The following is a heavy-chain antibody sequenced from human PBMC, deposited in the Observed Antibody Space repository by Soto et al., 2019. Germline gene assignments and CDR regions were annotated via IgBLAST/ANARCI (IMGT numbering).Heavy chain of an antibody. V-gene: IGHV4-59*08. Sequence: QVQLQESGPGLVKPSETLFVTCTVSGGSTDSLYWSWVRQPPGQGLEWIGYVSYSGSTTYNPSLKSRVIVSIDTSKNQFSLKLTYVTAAATAVYYCARQGYYDLLSGYDLFDSWGQGILVTVSS. CDR2: VSYSGST. J-gene: IGHJ4*02. CDR1: GGSTDSLY. D-gene: IGHD3-3*01. CDR3: ARQGYYDLLSGYDLFDS.